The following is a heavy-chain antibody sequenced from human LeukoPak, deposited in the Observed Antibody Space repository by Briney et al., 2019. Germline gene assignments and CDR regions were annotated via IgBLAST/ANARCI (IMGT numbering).Heavy chain of an antibody. D-gene: IGHD2-15*01. CDR2: ISYDGSNK. J-gene: IGHJ3*02. CDR1: GFTFSSYG. CDR3: AKVGGSPTPGAFDI. Sequence: HPGRSLRLSCAASGFTFSSYGMHWVRQAPAKGLEWVAVISYDGSNKYYADSVKGRFTISRDNSKNTLYLQMNSLRAEDTAVYYCAKVGGSPTPGAFDIWGQGTMVTVSS. V-gene: IGHV3-30*18.